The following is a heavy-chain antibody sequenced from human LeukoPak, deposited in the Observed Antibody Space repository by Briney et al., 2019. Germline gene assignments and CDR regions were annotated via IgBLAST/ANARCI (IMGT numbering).Heavy chain of an antibody. D-gene: IGHD3-9*01. J-gene: IGHJ4*02. CDR3: AKREDFDETYFDY. CDR2: ISGAGGTT. V-gene: IGHV3-23*01. Sequence: GGSLRLSCAASGLTFSADAMTWVRQAPGKGLEWVAAISGAGGTTNYAYSVKGRFTISRDNSRDTLYLQMNSLRADDTAVYYCAKREDFDETYFDYWGQGTLVTVSS. CDR1: GLTFSADA.